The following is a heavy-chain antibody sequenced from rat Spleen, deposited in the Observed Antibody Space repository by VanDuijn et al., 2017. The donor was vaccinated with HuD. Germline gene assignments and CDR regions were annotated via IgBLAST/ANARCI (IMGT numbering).Heavy chain of an antibody. V-gene: IGHV5-25*01. CDR1: GFTFSNYY. J-gene: IGHJ2*01. CDR3: ARQGRAICALDY. D-gene: IGHD4-6*01. CDR2: ISNDGSNT. Sequence: EVQLVESGGGLVQPGRSLKLSCAASGFTFSNYYMAWVRQAPTKGLEWLAYISNDGSNTYYRDSVKGRFTISRDNAKSTMYRQMASLRSEDTAIYCCARQGRAICALDYCGPGVMVIVSS.